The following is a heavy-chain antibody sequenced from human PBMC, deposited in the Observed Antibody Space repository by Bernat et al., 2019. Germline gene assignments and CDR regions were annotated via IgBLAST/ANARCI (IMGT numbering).Heavy chain of an antibody. CDR2: ISYDGSDK. V-gene: IGHV3-30*03. J-gene: IGHJ3*02. CDR1: GFTFSNYG. CDR3: ATNRGYNYGSDAFDI. D-gene: IGHD5-18*01. Sequence: QVQLVESGGGVVQPGRSLRLSCAASGFTFSNYGMHWVRQAPGKGLEWVAIISYDGSDKYYADSVKGRFTISRDNSKNTLYLQMNSLRAEDTAVYYCATNRGYNYGSDAFDIWGQGTMVTVSS.